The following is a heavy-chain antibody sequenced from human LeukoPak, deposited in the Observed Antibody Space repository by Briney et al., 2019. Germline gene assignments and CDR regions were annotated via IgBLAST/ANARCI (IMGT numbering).Heavy chain of an antibody. CDR3: ARSTRSVGWFDP. CDR1: GYTFTGYY. D-gene: IGHD1-1*01. V-gene: IGHV1-2*06. Sequence: ASVKVSCKASGYTFTGYYMHWVRQAPGQGLEWMGRINPNSGGTNYAQKFQGRVTMTRDTSIGTAYMELSRLRSDDTAVYYCARSTRSVGWFDPWGQGTLVTVSS. CDR2: INPNSGGT. J-gene: IGHJ5*02.